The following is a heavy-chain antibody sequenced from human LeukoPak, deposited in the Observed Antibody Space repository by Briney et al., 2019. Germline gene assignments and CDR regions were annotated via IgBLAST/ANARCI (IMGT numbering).Heavy chain of an antibody. V-gene: IGHV3-21*01. D-gene: IGHD3-10*01. J-gene: IGHJ5*02. CDR2: ISSSSSYI. Sequence: LXXVSSISSSSSYIYYADSVKGRFTISRDNAKNSLYLQMNSLRAEDTAVYYCATLTVRGGFDPWGQGTLVTVSS. CDR3: ATLTVRGGFDP.